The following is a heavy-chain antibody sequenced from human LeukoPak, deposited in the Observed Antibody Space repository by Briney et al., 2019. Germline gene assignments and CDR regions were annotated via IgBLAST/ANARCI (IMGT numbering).Heavy chain of an antibody. CDR1: GFTFSSFA. J-gene: IGHJ4*02. CDR2: IWYDGSNK. Sequence: PGRSLRLSCVVSGFTFSSFAMHWVRQAPGKGLEWVAVIWYDGSNKYYADSVKGRFTISRDNSKNTLYLQMNSLRAEDTAVYYCARDNTDYWGQGTLVTVSS. CDR3: ARDNTDY. V-gene: IGHV3-33*08.